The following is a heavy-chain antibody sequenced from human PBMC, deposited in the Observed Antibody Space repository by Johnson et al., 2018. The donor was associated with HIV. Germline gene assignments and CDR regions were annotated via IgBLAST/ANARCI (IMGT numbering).Heavy chain of an antibody. D-gene: IGHD6-13*01. CDR1: GFTFSSYA. V-gene: IGHV3-30*02. CDR3: AKSERAAAVPDAFDI. CDR2: IRYDGSNK. Sequence: QVQLVESGGGVVQPGRSLRLSCAASGFTFSSYAMHWVRQAPGKGLEWVAFIRYDGSNKYYADSVEDRFTISRDNSKNTLYLQMNSLRAEDTAVYYCAKSERAAAVPDAFDIWGQGTFVTVSS. J-gene: IGHJ3*02.